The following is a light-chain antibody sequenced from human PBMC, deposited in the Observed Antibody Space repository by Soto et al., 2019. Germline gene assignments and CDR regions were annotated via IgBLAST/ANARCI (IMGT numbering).Light chain of an antibody. CDR3: CSYAGSYTFEV. V-gene: IGLV2-11*01. CDR2: DVS. J-gene: IGLJ1*01. Sequence: QSALTQPRSVSGSPLQSVTISCTGTSSDVGGYNYVSWYQQHPGKAPKLMIYDVSKRPSGVPDRFSGSKSGNTASLTISGVQAEDEADYYCCSYAGSYTFEVFGTGTKVTVL. CDR1: SSDVGGYNY.